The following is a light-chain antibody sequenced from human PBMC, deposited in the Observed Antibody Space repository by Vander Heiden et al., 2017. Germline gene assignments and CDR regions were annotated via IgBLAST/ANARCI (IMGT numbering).Light chain of an antibody. CDR1: QSITSS. CDR2: GAS. Sequence: DIQMTQSPSSVSASGGDRVCTITCRASQSITSSLNWYQHKPGKAPKLLIYGASNLQSGVPSRFGGSGSGADFTLTISRLQPEDIATYYCQHTDNAPLTFGGGTKVEIK. J-gene: IGKJ4*01. V-gene: IGKV1-39*01. CDR3: QHTDNAPLT.